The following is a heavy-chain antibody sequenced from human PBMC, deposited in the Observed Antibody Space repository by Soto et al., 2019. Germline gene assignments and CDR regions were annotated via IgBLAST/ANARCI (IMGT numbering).Heavy chain of an antibody. V-gene: IGHV3-30*18. CDR3: AKKNERYFDL. CDR1: GFTFSNYG. Sequence: QVQLVESGGGVVQPGRSLRLSCAASGFTFSNYGMHWVRQAPGKGLEWVAVISYDGSNEYFADSVKGRFTISRDNSKNTLSLQMNSLRAEDTAVYYCAKKNERYFDLWGRGTLVTVSS. J-gene: IGHJ2*01. CDR2: ISYDGSNE.